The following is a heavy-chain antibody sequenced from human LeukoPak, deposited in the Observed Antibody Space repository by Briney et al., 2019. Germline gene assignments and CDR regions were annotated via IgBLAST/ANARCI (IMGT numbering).Heavy chain of an antibody. CDR2: IKSNGGST. D-gene: IGHD5-24*01. J-gene: IGHJ4*02. CDR1: GFTFSSYA. CDR3: VKDERLLQLLY. V-gene: IGHV3-64*05. Sequence: GGSLRLSCSASGFTFSSYAMHWVRQAPGKGLEYVSGIKSNGGSTYYADSVKGRFTISRDNSKNTLYIQMSSLRGEDTAVYYCVKDERLLQLLYWGQGTLVTVSS.